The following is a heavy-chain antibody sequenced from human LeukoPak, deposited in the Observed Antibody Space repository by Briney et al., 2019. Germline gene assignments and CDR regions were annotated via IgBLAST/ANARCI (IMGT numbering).Heavy chain of an antibody. J-gene: IGHJ3*02. CDR1: GFTFRDYY. V-gene: IGHV3-11*01. CDR2: ITTSGSTI. Sequence: GGSLRLSCAASGFTFRDYYMSWIRQAPGKGLEWISYITTSGSTIDYADSVKGRFTISRDNAKNSLYLQMDSLRAEDTAVYYCARYSARLGEIGALTPIAFDIWGQGTMVTVSS. CDR3: ARYSARLGEIGALTPIAFDI. D-gene: IGHD3-10*01.